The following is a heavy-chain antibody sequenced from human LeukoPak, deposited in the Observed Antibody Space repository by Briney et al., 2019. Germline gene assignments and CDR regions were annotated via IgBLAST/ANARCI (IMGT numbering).Heavy chain of an antibody. CDR3: AKDTGYYGSGSYLPDY. J-gene: IGHJ4*02. CDR2: ISGDGGST. D-gene: IGHD3-10*01. Sequence: PGGSLRLSCAASGFTFDDYAMHWVRQAPGKGLEWVSLISGDGGSTYYADSVKGRFTISRDNSKNSLYLQMNSLRTGDTALYYCAKDTGYYGSGSYLPDYWGQGTLVTVSS. CDR1: GFTFDDYA. V-gene: IGHV3-43*02.